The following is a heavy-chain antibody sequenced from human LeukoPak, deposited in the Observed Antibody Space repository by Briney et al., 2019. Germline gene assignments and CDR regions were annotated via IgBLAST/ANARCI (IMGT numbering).Heavy chain of an antibody. V-gene: IGHV4-61*02. D-gene: IGHD6-19*01. CDR3: ARGVSGWYYLDS. Sequence: SETLSLTCNVSGGAIGTANYYWTWMRQPAGKGLEWIGRIYATGPTNYHPSLKGRVFISLDTSKNQFSLKMTSVTAADTAVYYCARGVSGWYYLDSWGQGTLVTVSS. CDR1: GGAIGTANYY. J-gene: IGHJ4*02. CDR2: IYATGPT.